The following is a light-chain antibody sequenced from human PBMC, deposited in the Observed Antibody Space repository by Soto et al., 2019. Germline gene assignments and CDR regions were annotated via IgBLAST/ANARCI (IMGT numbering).Light chain of an antibody. CDR2: GAS. CDR1: QSVSSN. Sequence: EIVMTQSPATLSVSPGERATLSCRASQSVSSNLAWYQQKPGQAPRLLMYGASTRAPGIPGRFSGSGSGTEFSLTIFSLQSEDFAVYYCQQYNNWPRTFGQGTKVEGK. V-gene: IGKV3-15*01. J-gene: IGKJ1*01. CDR3: QQYNNWPRT.